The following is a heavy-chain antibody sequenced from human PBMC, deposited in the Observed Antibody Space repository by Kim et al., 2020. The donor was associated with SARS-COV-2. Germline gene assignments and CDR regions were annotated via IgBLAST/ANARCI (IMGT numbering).Heavy chain of an antibody. V-gene: IGHV1-2*06. CDR3: ARDTAWNIVATMHSPTYFDY. Sequence: ASVKVSCKASGYTFTGYYMHWVRQAPGQGLEWMGRINPNSGGTNYAQKFQGRVTMTRDTSISTAYMELSRLRSDDTAVYYCARDTAWNIVATMHSPTYFDYWGQGTLVTVSS. J-gene: IGHJ4*02. CDR1: GYTFTGYY. CDR2: INPNSGGT. D-gene: IGHD5-12*01.